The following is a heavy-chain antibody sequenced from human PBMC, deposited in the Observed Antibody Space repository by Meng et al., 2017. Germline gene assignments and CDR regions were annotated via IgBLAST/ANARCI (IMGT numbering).Heavy chain of an antibody. D-gene: IGHD4-17*01. V-gene: IGHV1-18*01. Sequence: VRLVHAGAEVKKPGAAGEVSCKASGYTFTSDGISWVRQAPGQGLEWMGWISAYNGNTNYAQKLQGRVTMTTDTSTSTAYMELRSLRSEDTAVYYCARGIDYGDYEDYWGQGTLVTVSS. J-gene: IGHJ4*02. CDR2: ISAYNGNT. CDR3: ARGIDYGDYEDY. CDR1: GYTFTSDG.